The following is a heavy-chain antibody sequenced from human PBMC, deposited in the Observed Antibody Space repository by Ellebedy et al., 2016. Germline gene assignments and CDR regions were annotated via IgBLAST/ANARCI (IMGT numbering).Heavy chain of an antibody. Sequence: GESLKISCAVSGFTFSSYNMIWVRQAPGKGLEWVSHISSGSSTIYYADSVKGRFTISRDNAKNSLYLQMNSLRDEDTAVYYCARVEYSSGYFDYWGQGTLVTVSS. V-gene: IGHV3-48*02. J-gene: IGHJ4*02. D-gene: IGHD6-19*01. CDR1: GFTFSSYN. CDR2: ISSGSSTI. CDR3: ARVEYSSGYFDY.